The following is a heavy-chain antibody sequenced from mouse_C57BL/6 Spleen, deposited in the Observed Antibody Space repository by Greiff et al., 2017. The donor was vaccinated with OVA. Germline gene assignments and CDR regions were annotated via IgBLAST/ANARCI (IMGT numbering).Heavy chain of an antibody. J-gene: IGHJ1*03. CDR1: GYTFTSYT. CDR2: INPSSGYT. D-gene: IGHD2-3*01. CDR3: ARLEGDGYYNWYFDV. Sequence: VQLVESGAELARPGASVKMSCKASGYTFTSYTMHWVKQRPGQGLEWIGYINPSSGYTKYNQKFKDKATLTADKSSSTAYMQLSSLTSEDSAVYYCARLEGDGYYNWYFDVWGTGTTVTVSS. V-gene: IGHV1-4*01.